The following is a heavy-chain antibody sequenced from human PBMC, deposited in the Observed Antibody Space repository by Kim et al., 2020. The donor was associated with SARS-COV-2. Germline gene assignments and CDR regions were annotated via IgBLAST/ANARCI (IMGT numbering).Heavy chain of an antibody. Sequence: SVKVSCKASGGTFSSYAISWVRQAPGQGLEWMGGIIPIFGTANYAQKFQGRVTITADESTSTAYMELSSLRSEDTAVYYCARVAPYYDILTGYYNYYYYGMDVWGQGTTVTVSS. J-gene: IGHJ6*02. CDR1: GGTFSSYA. D-gene: IGHD3-9*01. CDR2: IIPIFGTA. V-gene: IGHV1-69*13. CDR3: ARVAPYYDILTGYYNYYYYGMDV.